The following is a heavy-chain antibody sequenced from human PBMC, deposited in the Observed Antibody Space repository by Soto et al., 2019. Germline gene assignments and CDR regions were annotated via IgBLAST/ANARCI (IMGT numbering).Heavy chain of an antibody. Sequence: EVQLVESGGGLVQPGGSLRLPCAASGFTFRTYSMNWVRQAPGKGLEWVSYITSSSDTIYYGDSVQGRFTISRDNARNSLYLQVNSLRDEDTAVYYCARVPSSGSYRSYYYYGMDVWGQGTTVTVSS. D-gene: IGHD1-26*01. CDR1: GFTFRTYS. J-gene: IGHJ6*02. CDR2: ITSSSDTI. CDR3: ARVPSSGSYRSYYYYGMDV. V-gene: IGHV3-48*02.